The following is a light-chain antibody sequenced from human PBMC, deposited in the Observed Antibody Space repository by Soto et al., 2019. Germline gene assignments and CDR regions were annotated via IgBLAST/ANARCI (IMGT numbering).Light chain of an antibody. J-gene: IGKJ1*01. Sequence: EIVLTQSPGTLVLSPGDRATLSCRASQSVNKAYLVWYQVKPGQAPRRLIYGASSRATGIPARFSASGSGTDFTLTISDVQPEDFALYYCHQRQSWPRTFGQGTKVDIK. CDR2: GAS. CDR1: QSVNKAY. CDR3: HQRQSWPRT. V-gene: IGKV3-11*01.